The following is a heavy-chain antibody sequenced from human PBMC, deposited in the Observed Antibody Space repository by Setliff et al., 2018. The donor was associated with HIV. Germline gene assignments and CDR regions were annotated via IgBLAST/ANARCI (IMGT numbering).Heavy chain of an antibody. CDR3: ARVPVWAPAAFDL. D-gene: IGHD1-26*01. Sequence: KASETLSLTCTVSGGSISSYYWSWIRQPPGKGLEWIGYIYYSGSTNYNPSLKSRVTILVDTSKNQFSLKLSSVTAADTAVYYCARVPVWAPAAFDLWGQGTMVTGS. CDR2: IYYSGST. V-gene: IGHV4-59*12. CDR1: GGSISSYY. J-gene: IGHJ3*01.